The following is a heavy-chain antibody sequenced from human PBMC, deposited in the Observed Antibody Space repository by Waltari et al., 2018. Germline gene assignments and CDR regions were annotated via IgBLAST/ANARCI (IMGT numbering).Heavy chain of an antibody. J-gene: IGHJ5*02. Sequence: QLQLQESGSGLVKPSQTLSLTCAVSGGSISSGGYSWSWVRQPPGKGLEWIGYIYHSGSTYYNPSLKSRVTISVDRSKNQFSLKLSSVTAADTAVYYCARVAYYYDSSGYYSNWFDPWGQGTLVTVSS. CDR1: GGSISSGGYS. CDR2: IYHSGST. CDR3: ARVAYYYDSSGYYSNWFDP. V-gene: IGHV4-30-2*01. D-gene: IGHD3-22*01.